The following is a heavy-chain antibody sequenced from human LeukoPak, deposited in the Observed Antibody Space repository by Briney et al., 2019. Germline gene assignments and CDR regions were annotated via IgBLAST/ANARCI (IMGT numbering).Heavy chain of an antibody. J-gene: IGHJ4*02. CDR1: GYTFNRYG. V-gene: IGHV1-18*01. D-gene: IGHD3-16*01. CDR2: INTDNGNT. Sequence: GASVNVSCKASGYTFNRYGISWVRQAPGQGLEWMGWINTDNGNTNYVPKLQDRVTMTTDTPTSTVYMEVRSLGSDDTAVYYCARDWGSIKVITDFWGQGTLVTVSS. CDR3: ARDWGSIKVITDF.